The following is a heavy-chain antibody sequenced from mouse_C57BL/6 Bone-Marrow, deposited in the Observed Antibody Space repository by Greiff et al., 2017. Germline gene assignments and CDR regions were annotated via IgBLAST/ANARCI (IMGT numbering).Heavy chain of an antibody. CDR2: FYPGSGRI. CDR1: GYTFTEYT. CDR3: SRHERGLLLFDY. D-gene: IGHD1-1*01. V-gene: IGHV1-62-2*01. J-gene: IGHJ2*01. Sequence: VQLQQSGAELVKPGASVKLSCKASGYTFTEYTLHWVKQRSGQGLEWIGWFYPGSGRIKYNEKFKDKAPLTADQSSSPVYLELSRLNSKDSAVYFCSRHERGLLLFDYWGQSTTLTVAS.